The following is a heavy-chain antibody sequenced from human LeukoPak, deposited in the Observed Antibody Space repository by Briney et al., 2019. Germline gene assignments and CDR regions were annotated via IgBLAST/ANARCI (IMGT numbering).Heavy chain of an antibody. J-gene: IGHJ4*02. Sequence: GGSLRLSCAASGFTFSSYAMHWVRQAPGKGLEWVAVISYDGSNKYYADSVKGRFTISRDNSKNTLYLQMNSLRAEDTAVYYCASPKGGELLFYFDYWGQGTLVTVSS. D-gene: IGHD1-26*01. CDR3: ASPKGGELLFYFDY. CDR1: GFTFSSYA. CDR2: ISYDGSNK. V-gene: IGHV3-30-3*01.